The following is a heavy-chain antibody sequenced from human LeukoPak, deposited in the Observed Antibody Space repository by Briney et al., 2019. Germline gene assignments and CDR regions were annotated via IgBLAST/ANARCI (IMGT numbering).Heavy chain of an antibody. CDR1: GFIFNNYW. Sequence: PGGSLRLSCAPSGFIFNNYWMSWVRQAPGKGLEWVASINEDGSAKYYVDSVKGRFTISRDNAKNSMDLQMNSLRAEDTAVYYCARGRNNFRYWGQGTLVTVSS. CDR3: ARGRNNFRY. CDR2: INEDGSAK. J-gene: IGHJ4*02. D-gene: IGHD1-20*01. V-gene: IGHV3-7*01.